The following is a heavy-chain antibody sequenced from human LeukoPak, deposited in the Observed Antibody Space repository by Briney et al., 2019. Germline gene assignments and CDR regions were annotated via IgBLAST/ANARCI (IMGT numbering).Heavy chain of an antibody. CDR1: SGSISSSSYY. CDR3: ARDASGGRVADY. CDR2: IYYSGST. Sequence: SETLSLTCTVSSGSISSSSYYWGWIRQPPGKELEWIGSIYYSGSTYYNPSLKSRVTISVDTSKNQFSLKLSSVTAGDTAVYYCARDASGGRVADYWGQGTLVTVSS. D-gene: IGHD3-16*01. J-gene: IGHJ4*02. V-gene: IGHV4-39*07.